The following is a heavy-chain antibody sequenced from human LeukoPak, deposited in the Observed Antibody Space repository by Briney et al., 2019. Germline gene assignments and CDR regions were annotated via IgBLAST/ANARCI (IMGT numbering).Heavy chain of an antibody. CDR3: AKDRLVAVITAWFDP. Sequence: GGSLRLSCAASGFTFSSYAMSWVRQAPGKGLEWVSAISGSGGSTYYADSVKGRFTISRDNSKNTLYLQMNSLRAEDTAVYYCAKDRLVAVITAWFDPWGQGTLVTVSS. J-gene: IGHJ5*02. D-gene: IGHD3-22*01. CDR1: GFTFSSYA. CDR2: ISGSGGST. V-gene: IGHV3-23*01.